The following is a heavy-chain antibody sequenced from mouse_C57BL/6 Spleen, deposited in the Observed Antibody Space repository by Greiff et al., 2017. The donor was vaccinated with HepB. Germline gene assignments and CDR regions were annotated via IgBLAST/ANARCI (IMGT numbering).Heavy chain of an antibody. J-gene: IGHJ2*01. D-gene: IGHD1-1*01. CDR1: GYTFTDYY. CDR3: ARLSYYGRSYYFDY. V-gene: IGHV1-26*01. Sequence: VQLQQSGPELVKPGASVKISCKASGYTFTDYYMNWVKQSHGKSLEWIGDINPNNGGTSYNQKFKGKATLPVDKSSSTAYMELRSLTSEDSAVYYCARLSYYGRSYYFDYWGQGTTLTVSS. CDR2: INPNNGGT.